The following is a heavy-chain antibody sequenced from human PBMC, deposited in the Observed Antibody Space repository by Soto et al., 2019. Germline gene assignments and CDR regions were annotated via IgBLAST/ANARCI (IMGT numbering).Heavy chain of an antibody. V-gene: IGHV2-5*02. Sequence: QITMRESGPTLVKPTQTLTLTCSFSGFSLSASGVGVRWIRQPPGKALEWLALVFWDDDKFYSPPLQSRLTITKDTSKNQAVLTVTNIDPVDTATYYCAHSSTDGSFDVWGQGTMVTVSS. D-gene: IGHD3-10*01. CDR3: AHSSTDGSFDV. J-gene: IGHJ3*01. CDR2: VFWDDDK. CDR1: GFSLSASGVG.